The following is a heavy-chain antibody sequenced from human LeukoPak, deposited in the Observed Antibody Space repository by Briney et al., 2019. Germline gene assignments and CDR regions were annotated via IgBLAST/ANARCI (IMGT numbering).Heavy chain of an antibody. J-gene: IGHJ4*02. CDR1: GYTLTGYY. CDR2: INPNSGDT. Sequence: GASVRVSCKASGYTLTGYYMHWLRQAPGQGLEWMGWINPNSGDTNYAQTFQGRVTMTRDTSINTAYMELSRLTSDDTAVYYCAKNPYEYYFDYWGQGTLVTVSS. V-gene: IGHV1-2*02. D-gene: IGHD5-12*01. CDR3: AKNPYEYYFDY.